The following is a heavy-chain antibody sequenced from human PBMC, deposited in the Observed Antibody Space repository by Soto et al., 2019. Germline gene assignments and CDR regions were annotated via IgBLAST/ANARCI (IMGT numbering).Heavy chain of an antibody. CDR2: IYHSGST. Sequence: PSETLSLTCAVSGGSISSGGYSWSWIRQPPGKGLEWIGYIYHSGSTYYNPSLKSRVTISVDRSKNQFSLKLSSVTAADTAVYYCARGTLYDSSGYLDYWGQGTLVTVSS. CDR1: GGSISSGGYS. V-gene: IGHV4-30-2*01. CDR3: ARGTLYDSSGYLDY. J-gene: IGHJ4*02. D-gene: IGHD3-22*01.